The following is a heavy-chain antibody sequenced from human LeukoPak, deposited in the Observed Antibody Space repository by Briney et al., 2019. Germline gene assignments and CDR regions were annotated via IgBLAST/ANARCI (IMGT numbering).Heavy chain of an antibody. J-gene: IGHJ4*02. CDR3: ASIESRVLWFGELPFDY. V-gene: IGHV1-2*02. D-gene: IGHD3-10*01. CDR1: GYTFTGYY. CDR2: INPNSGGT. Sequence: ASVKVSCKASGYTFTGYYMHWVRQAPGQGLEWMGWINPNSGGTNYAQKFQGRVTMTRDTSISTAYMELSRLRSDDTAVYYCASIESRVLWFGELPFDYWGQGTLVTVSS.